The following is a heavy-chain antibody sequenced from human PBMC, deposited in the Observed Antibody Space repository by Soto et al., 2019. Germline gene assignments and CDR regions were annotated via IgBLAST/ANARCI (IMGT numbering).Heavy chain of an antibody. V-gene: IGHV3-23*01. Sequence: EVQLLESGGGLVQPGGSLRLSCAASGFTFSSYAINWVRQAPGKGLEWVSTISGSGDKTYYADAVKGRFTISRDNPKNALSRQMNSLRAEDTAVYYCAKSGQSSWANMDVWGQGTTVTVS. CDR2: ISGSGDKT. J-gene: IGHJ6*02. D-gene: IGHD2-2*01. CDR1: GFTFSSYA. CDR3: AKSGQSSWANMDV.